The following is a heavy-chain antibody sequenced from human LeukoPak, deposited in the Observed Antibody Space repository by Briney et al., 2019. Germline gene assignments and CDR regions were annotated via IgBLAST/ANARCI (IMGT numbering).Heavy chain of an antibody. CDR1: GYTFTSYD. CDR3: ARLRGAAGSFFLYYYYYRMDV. CDR2: MNPNSGNT. D-gene: IGHD6-13*01. J-gene: IGHJ6*02. Sequence: GASVKVSCKASGYTFTSYDINWVRQATGQGLEWMGWMNPNSGNTGYAQKFQGRVTMTRNTSISTAYMELSSLRSEDTAVYYCARLRGAAGSFFLYYYYYRMDVWGQGTTVTVSS. V-gene: IGHV1-8*01.